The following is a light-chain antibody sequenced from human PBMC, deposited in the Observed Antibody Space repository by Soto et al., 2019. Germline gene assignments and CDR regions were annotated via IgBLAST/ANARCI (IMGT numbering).Light chain of an antibody. V-gene: IGKV1-5*01. CDR1: QSIGRF. J-gene: IGKJ1*01. CDR3: QQCYMGWT. CDR2: DAS. Sequence: DVQMTQSTSTLSASVGVTVTITFRASQSIGRFLAWYQHQPGKAPKLLIYDASTLESGVPSRFSGTGSGTEFTFSITSLQPEDFGTYYCQQCYMGWTFGQGTNVDI.